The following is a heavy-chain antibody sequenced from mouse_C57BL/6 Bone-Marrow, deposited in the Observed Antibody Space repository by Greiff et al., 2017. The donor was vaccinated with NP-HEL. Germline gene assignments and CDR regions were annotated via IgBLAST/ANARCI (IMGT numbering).Heavy chain of an antibody. CDR1: GFNIKNTY. CDR2: IDPANGNT. V-gene: IGHV14-3*01. CDR3: ASPITTVVGGYFDY. J-gene: IGHJ2*01. Sequence: VQLQQSVAELVRPGASVKLSCTASGFNIKNTYMHWVKQRPEQGLEWIGRIDPANGNTKYDPKFQGKATITADTSSNTAYLQLSSLTSEDTAIYYCASPITTVVGGYFDYWGQGTTLTVSS. D-gene: IGHD1-1*01.